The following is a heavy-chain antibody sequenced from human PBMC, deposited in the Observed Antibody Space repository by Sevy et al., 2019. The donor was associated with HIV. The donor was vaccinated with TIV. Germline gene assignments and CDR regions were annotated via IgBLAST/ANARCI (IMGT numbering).Heavy chain of an antibody. CDR2: ISSHSSYI. CDR3: ARGDYYGSLYYFDY. CDR1: GFTFNYYF. D-gene: IGHD3-10*01. Sequence: GGSLRLSCAASGFTFNYYFMNWVRQAPGKGLEWVSYISSHSSYIHYADSVKGRFTISRDNAKNSLFLQMDSLRADDTAVYYCARGDYYGSLYYFDYWGQGALATVSS. J-gene: IGHJ4*02. V-gene: IGHV3-21*01.